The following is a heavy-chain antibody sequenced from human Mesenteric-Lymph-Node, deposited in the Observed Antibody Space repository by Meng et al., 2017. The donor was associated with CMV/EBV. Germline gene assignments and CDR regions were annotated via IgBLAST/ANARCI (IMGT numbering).Heavy chain of an antibody. CDR3: ARDFPRTYYYYGLDV. J-gene: IGHJ6*02. V-gene: IGHV6-1*01. CDR1: VSSNSAA. Sequence: VSSNSAAWNWIRQSASRGLEWRGRTYYRSKWYNDYAVSVKSRITINPDTSKNQVSLQLNSVTPEDTAVYYCARDFPRTYYYYGLDVWGQGTTVTVSS. CDR2: TYYRSKWYN.